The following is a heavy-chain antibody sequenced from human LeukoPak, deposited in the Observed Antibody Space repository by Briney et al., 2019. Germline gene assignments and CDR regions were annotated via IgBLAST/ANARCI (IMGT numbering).Heavy chain of an antibody. CDR3: ARDPSRYYHGSLSGNWFDP. J-gene: IGHJ5*02. D-gene: IGHD3-10*01. Sequence: PSETLSLTCAVYGGSFSGYYWSWIRQPPGKGLEWIGEINHSGSTNYNPSLKSRVTISVDTSKNQFSLKLSSVTAADTAVYYCARDPSRYYHGSLSGNWFDPWGQGTLVTVSS. CDR2: INHSGST. V-gene: IGHV4-34*01. CDR1: GGSFSGYY.